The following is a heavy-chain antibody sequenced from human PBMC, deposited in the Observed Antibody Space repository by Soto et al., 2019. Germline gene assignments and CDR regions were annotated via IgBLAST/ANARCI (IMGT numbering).Heavy chain of an antibody. J-gene: IGHJ3*02. CDR2: INHSGST. CDR3: AREGQQLVLDAFDI. Sequence: SETLSLTCAVYGGSFSGYYWSWIRQPPGKGLEWIGEINHSGSTNYNPSLNSRVTISVDTSKNQFSLKLSSVTAADTAVYYCAREGQQLVLDAFDIWGQGTMVTVSS. V-gene: IGHV4-34*01. CDR1: GGSFSGYY. D-gene: IGHD6-13*01.